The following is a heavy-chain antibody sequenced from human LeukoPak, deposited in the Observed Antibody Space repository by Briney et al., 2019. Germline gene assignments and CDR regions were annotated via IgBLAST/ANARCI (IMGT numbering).Heavy chain of an antibody. V-gene: IGHV1-18*01. Sequence: ASVKVSCKASGYTFFSYGISWVRQAPGQGVEWMGWISAYNGNTIYAQKLQGRVTMTTDTSTSTAYMDLRSLRSDDTAVYYCARSLGATGDYWGQGTLVTVSS. J-gene: IGHJ4*02. D-gene: IGHD1-26*01. CDR2: ISAYNGNT. CDR3: ARSLGATGDY. CDR1: GYTFFSYG.